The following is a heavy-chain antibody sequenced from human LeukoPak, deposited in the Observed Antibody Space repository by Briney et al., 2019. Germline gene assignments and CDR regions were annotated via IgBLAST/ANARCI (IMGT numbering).Heavy chain of an antibody. J-gene: IGHJ6*02. V-gene: IGHV3-48*04. CDR3: AKARYYYYYGMDV. Sequence: GGSLRLSCVASGFTFSSYSMNWVRQAPGKGLEWVSYISSSSSTIYYADSVKGRFTISRDNSKNSLYLQMNSLRTEDTALYYCAKARYYYYYGMDVWGQGTTVTVSS. CDR1: GFTFSSYS. CDR2: ISSSSSTI.